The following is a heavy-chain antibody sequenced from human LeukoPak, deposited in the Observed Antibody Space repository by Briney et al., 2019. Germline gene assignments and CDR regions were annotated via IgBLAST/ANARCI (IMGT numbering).Heavy chain of an antibody. Sequence: SETLSLTCTVSGGSISSYYGSWIRQPPGKGLEWIGYIYYSGSTNYNPSLKSRVTISVDTSKNQFSLKLSSVTAADTAVYYCARHRGGRFSGSYCDYWGQGTLVTVSS. V-gene: IGHV4-59*08. J-gene: IGHJ4*02. CDR3: ARHRGGRFSGSYCDY. CDR2: IYYSGST. CDR1: GGSISSYY. D-gene: IGHD1-26*01.